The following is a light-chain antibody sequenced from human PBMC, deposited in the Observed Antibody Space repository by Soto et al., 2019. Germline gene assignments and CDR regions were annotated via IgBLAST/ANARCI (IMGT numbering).Light chain of an antibody. CDR2: DAS. CDR3: HQHKSWPPIT. J-gene: IGKJ5*01. Sequence: DIVLTQSPATLSLSPGERVTLSCRASQSVGTYLAWYQQKPGQAPRLLISDASNRATGVPARFSGSGSGTDFSLSISGLEPADFAVYYCHQHKSWPPITLGQGTRPEIK. CDR1: QSVGTY. V-gene: IGKV3-11*01.